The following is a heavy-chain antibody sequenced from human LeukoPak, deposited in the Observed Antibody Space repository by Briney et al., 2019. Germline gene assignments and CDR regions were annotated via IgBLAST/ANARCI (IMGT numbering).Heavy chain of an antibody. CDR3: AKTRGYSYGSQNDY. CDR2: ISGSGSST. J-gene: IGHJ4*02. Sequence: GGSLRLSCAASGFAFSSYAMTWVRQAPGKGLEWVSTISGSGSSTFYADSVKGRFTLSRDNFENALYLQMNSLRAEDTAVYYCAKTRGYSYGSQNDYWGQGTLVTVSS. V-gene: IGHV3-23*01. D-gene: IGHD5-18*01. CDR1: GFAFSSYA.